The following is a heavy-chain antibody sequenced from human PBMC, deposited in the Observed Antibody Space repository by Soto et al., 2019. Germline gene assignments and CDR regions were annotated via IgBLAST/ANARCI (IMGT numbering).Heavy chain of an antibody. CDR3: ARGGYDFDY. V-gene: IGHV4-34*01. CDR2: INHSGST. CDR1: GGSFSGYY. D-gene: IGHD2-2*01. Sequence: SDTLSLTCAVYGGSFSGYYWSWIRQPPGKGLEWIGEINHSGSTNYNPSLKSRVTISVDTSKNQFSLKLSSVTAADTAVYYCARGGYDFDYWGQGTLVTVSS. J-gene: IGHJ4*02.